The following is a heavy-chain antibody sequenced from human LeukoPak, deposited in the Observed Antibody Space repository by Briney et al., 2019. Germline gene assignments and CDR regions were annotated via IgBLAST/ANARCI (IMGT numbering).Heavy chain of an antibody. V-gene: IGHV5-51*01. CDR1: GYSFTRYW. CDR3: ARQDTVIVPTAPPGAFDI. CDR2: IYPGDSDT. J-gene: IGHJ3*02. D-gene: IGHD2-2*01. Sequence: GESLKISCKGSGYSFTRYWIGWVRQMPGKGLEWMGIIYPGDSDTRYSPSFQGQVTVSVDKSITTAYLQWSSLKASDTAMYYCARQDTVIVPTAPPGAFDIWGQGTMVTVSS.